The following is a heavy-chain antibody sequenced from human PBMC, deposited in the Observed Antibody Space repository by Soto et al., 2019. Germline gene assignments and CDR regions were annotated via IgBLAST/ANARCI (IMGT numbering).Heavy chain of an antibody. J-gene: IGHJ4*02. D-gene: IGHD6-19*01. CDR2: ISAYNGNT. V-gene: IGHV1-18*01. CDR3: ARRTRSAGYFCDY. CDR1: GYTFTSYH. Sequence: QVQLVQSGGEVKMPGASVKVSCKASGYTFTSYHITWVRQAPGQGLEWMGWISAYNGNTNYAQNFQGRVSMTTDSSTTTAYMELRNLRSDDTAVYYCARRTRSAGYFCDYWGLGTLVTVSS.